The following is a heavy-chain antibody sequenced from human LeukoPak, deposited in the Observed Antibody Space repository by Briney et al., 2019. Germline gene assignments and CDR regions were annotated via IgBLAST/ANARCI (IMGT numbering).Heavy chain of an antibody. CDR1: GFTFTNYA. CDR2: ISGSGGST. D-gene: IGHD3-10*01. Sequence: PGGSLRLSCAASGFTFTNYAMSWVRQAPGKGLEWVSGISGSGGSTYYADSVKGRFTISRDNSKNTLSLQMDGLRAEDTAVYYCARDLYVGSGRNYIAHWGQGTLVTVSS. CDR3: ARDLYVGSGRNYIAH. V-gene: IGHV3-23*01. J-gene: IGHJ5*02.